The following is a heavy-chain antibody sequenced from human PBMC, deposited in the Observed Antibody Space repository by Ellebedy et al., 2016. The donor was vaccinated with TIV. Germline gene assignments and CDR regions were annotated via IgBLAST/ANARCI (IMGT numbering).Heavy chain of an antibody. CDR2: ISTSSSTL. Sequence: GESLKISCAASGFIFSTYSMNWVRQAPGKGLEWVSSISTSSSTLYYADSVRGRFTISRDNAKNSLYLQMNSLRAEDTAIYYCASAGGSGWYYNNYYFDYWGQGTLITVSS. D-gene: IGHD6-19*01. V-gene: IGHV3-48*01. CDR1: GFIFSTYS. J-gene: IGHJ4*02. CDR3: ASAGGSGWYYNNYYFDY.